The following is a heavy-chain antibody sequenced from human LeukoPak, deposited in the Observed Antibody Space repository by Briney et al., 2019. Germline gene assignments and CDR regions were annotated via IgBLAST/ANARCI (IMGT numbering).Heavy chain of an antibody. J-gene: IGHJ2*01. Sequence: SGGSLRLSCAASGFTFSSYAMHWVRQAPGKGLEWVAVISYDGSNEYYADSVKGRFTISRDNSKNALYLQMNTLRAEDTAIYYCARDKFTYDGNPRSRYFDLWGRGTLVTVSS. V-gene: IGHV3-30*14. D-gene: IGHD4-23*01. CDR3: ARDKFTYDGNPRSRYFDL. CDR2: ISYDGSNE. CDR1: GFTFSSYA.